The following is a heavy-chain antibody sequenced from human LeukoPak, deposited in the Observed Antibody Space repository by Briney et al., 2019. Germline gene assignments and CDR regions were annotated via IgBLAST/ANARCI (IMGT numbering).Heavy chain of an antibody. Sequence: SETLSLTCTVSGDSISSGSYYWSWIRQPAGKGLEWIGRIYTSGSTNSNPSLKSRVTISVDTSKNQFSLRLSSVTAADTAVYYCARDHYDILTGALGDWFDPWGQGTLVTVSS. CDR3: ARDHYDILTGALGDWFDP. J-gene: IGHJ5*02. D-gene: IGHD3-9*01. CDR2: IYTSGST. V-gene: IGHV4-61*02. CDR1: GDSISSGSYY.